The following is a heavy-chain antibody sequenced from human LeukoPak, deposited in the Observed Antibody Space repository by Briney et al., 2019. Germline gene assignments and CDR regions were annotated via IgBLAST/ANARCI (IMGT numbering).Heavy chain of an antibody. J-gene: IGHJ4*02. Sequence: PGGSLRLSCAASGFTFSGSAMHWVRQASGEGLEWVGRIRSKANSYATAYAASVKGRFTISRDDSKNTAYLQMNSLKTEDTAVYYCTRHAAAAPFDYWGQGTLVTVSS. CDR1: GFTFSGSA. D-gene: IGHD6-13*01. V-gene: IGHV3-73*01. CDR3: TRHAAAAPFDY. CDR2: IRSKANSYAT.